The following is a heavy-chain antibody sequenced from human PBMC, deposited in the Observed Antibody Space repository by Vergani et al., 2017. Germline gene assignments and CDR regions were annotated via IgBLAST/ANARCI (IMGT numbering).Heavy chain of an antibody. CDR1: GFTFSNYW. D-gene: IGHD1-26*01. J-gene: IGHJ6*03. V-gene: IGHV3-74*01. CDR3: ARDGWELLDYFYYMDV. Sequence: VQLVESGGGLVQPGGSLRLSCTASGFTFSNYWMQWVRQAPGKGLVWVSRINSDGDSTSYADSVKGRFTISRDNAKNTLYRQMDSLRAEDTAVYYCARDGWELLDYFYYMDVLGKGTTVTVSS. CDR2: INSDGDST.